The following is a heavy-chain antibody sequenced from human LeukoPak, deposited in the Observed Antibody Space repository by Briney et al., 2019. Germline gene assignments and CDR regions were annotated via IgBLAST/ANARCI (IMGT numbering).Heavy chain of an antibody. J-gene: IGHJ4*02. CDR3: ARQVRERGIGAAIDY. CDR1: GGSISSSSYF. CDR2: IYYSGST. V-gene: IGHV4-39*01. Sequence: SETLSLTCTVAGGSISSSSYFWGLIRQSPGEGLEWIGSIYYSGSTYYNPSLKTRVSISVDTSKNQFSLKLSSVTAADTAVCYCARQVRERGIGAAIDYWGQGTLVTVSS. D-gene: IGHD6-25*01.